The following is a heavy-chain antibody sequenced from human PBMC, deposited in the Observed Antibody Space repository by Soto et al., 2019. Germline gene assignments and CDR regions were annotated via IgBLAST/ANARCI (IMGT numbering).Heavy chain of an antibody. CDR1: GYTFTGYY. CDR3: ARDGCIAAAGRGLGY. Sequence: GASVKVSCKASGYTFTGYYMHWVRQAPGQGLEWMGWINPNSGGTNYAQKFQGWVTMTRDASISTAYMELSRLRSDDTAVYYCARDGCIAAAGRGLGYWGQGTLVTVSS. V-gene: IGHV1-2*04. CDR2: INPNSGGT. D-gene: IGHD6-13*01. J-gene: IGHJ4*02.